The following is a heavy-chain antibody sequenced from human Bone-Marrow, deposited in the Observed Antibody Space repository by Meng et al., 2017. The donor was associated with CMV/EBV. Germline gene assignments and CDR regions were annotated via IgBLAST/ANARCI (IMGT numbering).Heavy chain of an antibody. V-gene: IGHV1-46*01. CDR3: ARMGYYDFWSGFYGMDV. CDR1: GYTFTSYY. Sequence: ASVKVSCKASGYTFTSYYMHWVRQAPGQGLEWMGIINPSGGSTSYAQKFQGRVTMTRDTSTSTVYMELSSLRSEDTAVYYCARMGYYDFWSGFYGMDVWGQGTTVTVSS. CDR2: INPSGGST. J-gene: IGHJ6*02. D-gene: IGHD3-3*01.